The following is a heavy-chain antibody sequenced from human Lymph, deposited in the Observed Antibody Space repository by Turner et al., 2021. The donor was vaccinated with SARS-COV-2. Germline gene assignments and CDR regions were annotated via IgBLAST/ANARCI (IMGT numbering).Heavy chain of an antibody. CDR2: ISGSGGST. CDR1: GFTFSSYA. V-gene: IGHV3-23*01. D-gene: IGHD3-22*01. J-gene: IGHJ4*02. Sequence: EVPLLESGGGFVQPGGSLILSCAASGFTFSSYAMIWVRQDPGKGLEWVSGISGSGGSTYYADFVKGRFTISRDNSKNTLYLQMNSLRAEDTAVYYCAKNEMAMIVVVITLFDYWGQGTLVTVSS. CDR3: AKNEMAMIVVVITLFDY.